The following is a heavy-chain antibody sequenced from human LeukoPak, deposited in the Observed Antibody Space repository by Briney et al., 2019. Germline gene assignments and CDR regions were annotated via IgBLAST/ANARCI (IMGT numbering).Heavy chain of an antibody. D-gene: IGHD3-22*01. CDR1: GFTFSSYS. CDR2: ISSSSSYI. J-gene: IGHJ3*02. CDR3: ARDLDLDSIGYYWADAFDI. V-gene: IGHV3-21*01. Sequence: PGRSLRLSCAASGFTFSSYSMNWARQAPGKGLEWVSSISSSSSYIYYADSVKGRFTNSRDNAKNSLYLQMNSLRAEYTAVYYCARDLDLDSIGYYWADAFDIWGQGTMVTVSS.